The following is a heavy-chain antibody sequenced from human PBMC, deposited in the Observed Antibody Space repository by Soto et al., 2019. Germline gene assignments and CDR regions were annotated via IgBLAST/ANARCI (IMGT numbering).Heavy chain of an antibody. V-gene: IGHV3-48*02. CDR2: ITSSGSTT. J-gene: IGHJ6*02. Sequence: GGSLRLSCEVSGFTLNTYSMNWVRQAPGKGLEWVSFITSSGSTTYYADSVKGRFTVSRDNVKNSLFLQMNSLRDEDTAVYYCAIHLLAVAGFLYGMDVWGQGTTVTVSS. CDR1: GFTLNTYS. CDR3: AIHLLAVAGFLYGMDV. D-gene: IGHD6-19*01.